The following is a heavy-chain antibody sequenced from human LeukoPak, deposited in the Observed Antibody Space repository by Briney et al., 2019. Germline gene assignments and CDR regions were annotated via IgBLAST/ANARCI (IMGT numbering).Heavy chain of an antibody. V-gene: IGHV4-34*01. CDR2: INDSGTI. Sequence: SETLSLTCAVYGGSFSNYYWSWIRQPPGKGLEWTGEINDSGTINYNPSLMSRVTISVDKSKNQFSLKLSSVTAADTAVYYCARRWNYGRNYYIDVWGKGATVSVSS. D-gene: IGHD1-7*01. CDR1: GGSFSNYY. CDR3: ARRWNYGRNYYIDV. J-gene: IGHJ6*03.